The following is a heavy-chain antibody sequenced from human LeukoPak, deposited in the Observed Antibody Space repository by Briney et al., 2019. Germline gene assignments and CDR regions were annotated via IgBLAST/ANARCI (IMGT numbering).Heavy chain of an antibody. CDR1: GVPISSYY. Sequence: SETLSLTCTVSGVPISSYYWSWIRQPPGKGLEWIGYIYYSGSTNYNPSLKSRVTISVDTSKNQFSLKLSSVTAADTAVYYCASYRVDYGTFDYWGQGTLVTVSS. D-gene: IGHD4-17*01. J-gene: IGHJ4*02. CDR3: ASYRVDYGTFDY. CDR2: IYYSGST. V-gene: IGHV4-59*01.